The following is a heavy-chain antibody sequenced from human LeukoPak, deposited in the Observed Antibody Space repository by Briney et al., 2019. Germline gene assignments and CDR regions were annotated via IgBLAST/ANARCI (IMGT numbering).Heavy chain of an antibody. J-gene: IGHJ4*02. V-gene: IGHV3-7*03. CDR2: IKEDGSEK. D-gene: IGHD3-16*01. CDR3: AKDNGGGGFDY. CDR1: GFVFSSFW. Sequence: GGSLRLSCAGSGFVFSSFWMHWVRQAPGEGLEWVADIKEDGSEKYYMDSVKGRFTISRDNAKNSLYLQMNSLKAEDTAVYYCAKDNGGGGFDYWGQGTLVAVSS.